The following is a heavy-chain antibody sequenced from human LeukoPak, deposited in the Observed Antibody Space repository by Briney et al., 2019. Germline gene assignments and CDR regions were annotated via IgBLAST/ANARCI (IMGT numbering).Heavy chain of an antibody. D-gene: IGHD3-22*01. V-gene: IGHV4-34*01. Sequence: SETLSLTCAVYGGSFSGYYWSWIRQPPGKGLEWIGEINLSGSTNYNPSLKSRVTISVDTSKNQFSLKLSSVIAADTAVYYCARNYYDSSGFDYWGQGTLVTVSS. CDR1: GGSFSGYY. CDR2: INLSGST. CDR3: ARNYYDSSGFDY. J-gene: IGHJ4*02.